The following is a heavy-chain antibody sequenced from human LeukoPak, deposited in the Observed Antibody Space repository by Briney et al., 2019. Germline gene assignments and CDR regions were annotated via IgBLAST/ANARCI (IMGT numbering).Heavy chain of an antibody. Sequence: PSETLSLTCAVYGGSFSGYYWSWLRQPPGTGLEWIGEINHSGSTNSNKSLTSRVTISVATAKNQFTLKLSSVTAADTAVYYCARGGVWIQLWFCACDIWVQGTMVTVSS. V-gene: IGHV4-34*01. CDR2: INHSGST. CDR1: GGSFSGYY. D-gene: IGHD5-18*01. J-gene: IGHJ3*02. CDR3: ARGGVWIQLWFCACDI.